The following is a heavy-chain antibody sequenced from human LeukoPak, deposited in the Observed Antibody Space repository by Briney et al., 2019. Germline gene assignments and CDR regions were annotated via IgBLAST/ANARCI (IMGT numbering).Heavy chain of an antibody. V-gene: IGHV3-30*02. CDR1: GFTFSSYG. Sequence: PGGSLRLSCAASGFTFSSYGMHWVRQAPGKGLEWVAFIRYDGSNKYYADSVKGRFTISRDNSKNTLYLQMNSLRAEDTAVYYCAKDLGYCSSTGIMDVWGKGTTVTVSS. D-gene: IGHD2-2*01. J-gene: IGHJ6*04. CDR2: IRYDGSNK. CDR3: AKDLGYCSSTGIMDV.